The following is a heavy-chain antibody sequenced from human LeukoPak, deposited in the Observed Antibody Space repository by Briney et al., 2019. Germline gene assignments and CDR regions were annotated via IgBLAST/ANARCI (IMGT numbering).Heavy chain of an antibody. CDR3: AVIYSGTYYGVSY. Sequence: GGSLRLSCAASGFTVSTNYMTWVRQAPGKGLDWVSVVYSGGSTYYADSVKGRFTVSRDNSKNTLYLQMDSLRAEDTAMYYCAVIYSGTYYGVSYWGQGTLVTVPS. D-gene: IGHD1-26*01. CDR1: GFTVSTNY. CDR2: VYSGGST. J-gene: IGHJ4*02. V-gene: IGHV3-53*01.